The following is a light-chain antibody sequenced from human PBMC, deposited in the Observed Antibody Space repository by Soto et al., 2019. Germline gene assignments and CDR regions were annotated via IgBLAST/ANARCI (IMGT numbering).Light chain of an antibody. CDR2: DVS. J-gene: IGLJ1*01. V-gene: IGLV2-14*01. Sequence: QSALTQPASVSGYPGQSITISCTGTSSDVGGYSSVSWYQQYPGKAPKLMIYDVSNRPSGVSNRFSGSKSGNTASLTISGLQAEDEADYYCSSYTDSGTLYVFGTGTKVTVL. CDR1: SSDVGGYSS. CDR3: SSYTDSGTLYV.